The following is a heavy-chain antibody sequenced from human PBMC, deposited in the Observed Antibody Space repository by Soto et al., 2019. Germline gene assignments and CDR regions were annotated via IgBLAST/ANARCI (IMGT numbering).Heavy chain of an antibody. D-gene: IGHD2-15*01. CDR2: FDPEDGET. CDR1: GYTLTELS. V-gene: IGHV1-24*01. Sequence: ASVKVSCKVSGYTLTELSMHWVRQAPGKGLEWMGGFDPEDGETIYAQKFQGRVTMTEDTSTDTAYMELSSLRSDDTAVYYCARLWVVYCSGGSCYSEAPYTDAFDIWGQGTMVTVSS. CDR3: ARLWVVYCSGGSCYSEAPYTDAFDI. J-gene: IGHJ3*02.